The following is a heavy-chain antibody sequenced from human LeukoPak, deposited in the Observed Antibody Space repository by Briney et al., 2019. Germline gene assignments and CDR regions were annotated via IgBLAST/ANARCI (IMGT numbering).Heavy chain of an antibody. Sequence: SETLSLTCAVYGGSFSGYYWSWIRQPPGKGLEWIGEINHSGSTNYNPSLKSRVTISVDTSKNQFSLKLSSVTAADTAVYYCARRYGAVAVPYYYYYMDVWGKGTTVTVSS. D-gene: IGHD6-19*01. V-gene: IGHV4-34*01. J-gene: IGHJ6*03. CDR3: ARRYGAVAVPYYYYYMDV. CDR1: GGSFSGYY. CDR2: INHSGST.